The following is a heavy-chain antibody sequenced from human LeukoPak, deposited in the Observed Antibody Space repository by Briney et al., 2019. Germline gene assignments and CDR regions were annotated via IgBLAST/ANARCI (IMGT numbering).Heavy chain of an antibody. D-gene: IGHD6-19*01. Sequence: GGSLRLSCAASGFTFTSYAMSWVRQAPGKGLEWVSAISGSGGSTYYADSVKGRFTISRDNSKNTLYLQMNSLRAEDTAVYYCAKHSSGWPYYFDYWGQGTLVTVSS. CDR1: GFTFTSYA. CDR3: AKHSSGWPYYFDY. V-gene: IGHV3-23*01. J-gene: IGHJ4*02. CDR2: ISGSGGST.